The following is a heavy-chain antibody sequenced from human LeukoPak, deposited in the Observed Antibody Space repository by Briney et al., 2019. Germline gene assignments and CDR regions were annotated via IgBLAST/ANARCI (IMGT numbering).Heavy chain of an antibody. D-gene: IGHD3-22*01. CDR3: ARLGSSGYYQRDGHNWFDP. CDR1: GGSISSYY. J-gene: IGHJ5*02. Sequence: SETLSLTCTVSGGSISSYYWSWIRQPPGEGLEWIGYIYYSGSTNYNPSLKSRVTISVDTSKNQFSLKLSSVTAADTAVYYCARLGSSGYYQRDGHNWFDPWGQGTLVTVSS. V-gene: IGHV4-59*08. CDR2: IYYSGST.